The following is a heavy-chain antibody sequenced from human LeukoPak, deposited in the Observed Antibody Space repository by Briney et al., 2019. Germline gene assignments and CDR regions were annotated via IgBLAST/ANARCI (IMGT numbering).Heavy chain of an antibody. J-gene: IGHJ4*02. CDR1: GFTFSGHF. D-gene: IGHD7-27*01. V-gene: IGHV3-64D*06. CDR2: ISVNGDKT. Sequence: GGSLRLSCSASGFTFSGHFMHWVRQAPGKGLEYVTSISVNGDKTLYAESVKGRFTISRDNSKNTLYLQLSSLRLEDTAIYYCLKDLTGTWSFDHWGQGTLLTVSS. CDR3: LKDLTGTWSFDH.